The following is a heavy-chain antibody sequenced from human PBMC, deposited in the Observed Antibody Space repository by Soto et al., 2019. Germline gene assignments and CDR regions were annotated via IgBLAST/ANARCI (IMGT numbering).Heavy chain of an antibody. D-gene: IGHD6-19*01. J-gene: IGHJ3*02. CDR2: IYPGDSDT. V-gene: IGHV5-51*01. CDR3: ATSIAVAVYTGDAFDI. Sequence: GESLKISCKGSGYSFTSYWIGWVRQMPGKGLEWMGIIYPGDSDTRYSPSFQGQVTISADKSISTAYLQWSSLKASDTAMYYCATSIAVAVYTGDAFDIWGQGTMVTVSS. CDR1: GYSFTSYW.